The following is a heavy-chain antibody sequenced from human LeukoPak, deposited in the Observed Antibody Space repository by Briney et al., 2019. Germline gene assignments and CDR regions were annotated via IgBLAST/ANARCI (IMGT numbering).Heavy chain of an antibody. CDR3: ARDSRDDFWSGYSLPYYYYGMDV. Sequence: GGSLRLSCAASGITFSSYAMHWVRQAPGKGLEWVAVISYDGSNKYYADSVKGRFTISRDNSKNTLYLQMNSLRAEDTAVYYCARDSRDDFWSGYSLPYYYYGMDVWGQGTTVTVSS. CDR1: GITFSSYA. J-gene: IGHJ6*02. D-gene: IGHD3-3*01. V-gene: IGHV3-30*04. CDR2: ISYDGSNK.